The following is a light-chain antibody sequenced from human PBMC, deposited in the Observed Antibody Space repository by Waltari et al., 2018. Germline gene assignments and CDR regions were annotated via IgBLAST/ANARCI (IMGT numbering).Light chain of an antibody. Sequence: DLVMTPPPDSLAVSLGERATVACKSSLSILFSSKSQNSFAWYQLKPGQGPQLLIYWASSRASGVPDRFSGSGSGTDFTLTISSLQAEDVAVYYCHQYYNTPPTFGQGTKVEIK. CDR2: WAS. V-gene: IGKV4-1*01. CDR3: HQYYNTPPT. CDR1: LSILFSSKSQNS. J-gene: IGKJ1*01.